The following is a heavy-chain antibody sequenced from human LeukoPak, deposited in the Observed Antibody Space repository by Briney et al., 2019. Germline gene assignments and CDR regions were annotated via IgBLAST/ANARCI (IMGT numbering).Heavy chain of an antibody. CDR3: ARANCNSSACRLDY. Sequence: GGSLRLSCAASGFXFRSYWIHWVRQAPGKGLIWVSNINGDDSRTNYADSVKGRFTISRDNAKSTPDLQMNSLRAEDTAVYHCARANCNSSACRLDYWGQGTLVTVSS. V-gene: IGHV3-74*01. D-gene: IGHD2/OR15-2a*01. CDR2: INGDDSRT. J-gene: IGHJ4*02. CDR1: GFXFRSYW.